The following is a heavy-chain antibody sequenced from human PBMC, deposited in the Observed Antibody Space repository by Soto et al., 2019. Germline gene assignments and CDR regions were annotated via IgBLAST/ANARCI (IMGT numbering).Heavy chain of an antibody. D-gene: IGHD2-15*01. CDR3: ARDLGYCSGGSCYSNYVDV. CDR2: IYYSGST. J-gene: IGHJ6*03. Sequence: QLQLQESGPGLVKPSETLSLTCTVSGGSISSSSYYWGWIRQPPGKGLEWIGSIYYSGSTYYNPSLKSRVTISVDTSKNQFSLKLSSVTAADTAVYYCARDLGYCSGGSCYSNYVDVWGKGTTVTVSS. V-gene: IGHV4-39*02. CDR1: GGSISSSSYY.